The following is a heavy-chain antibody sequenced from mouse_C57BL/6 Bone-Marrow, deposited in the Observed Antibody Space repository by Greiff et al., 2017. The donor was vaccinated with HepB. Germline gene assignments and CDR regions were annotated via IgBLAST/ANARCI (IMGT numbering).Heavy chain of an antibody. CDR3: ARPTDGYYPAWFAY. CDR1: GFTFSDYY. V-gene: IGHV5-12*01. Sequence: VQLKESGGGLVQPGGSLKLSCAASGFTFSDYYMYWVRQTPEKRLEWVAYISNGGGSTYYPDTVKGRFTISRDNAKNTLYLQMSRLKSEDTAMYYCARPTDGYYPAWFAYWGQGTLVTVSA. CDR2: ISNGGGST. D-gene: IGHD2-3*01. J-gene: IGHJ3*01.